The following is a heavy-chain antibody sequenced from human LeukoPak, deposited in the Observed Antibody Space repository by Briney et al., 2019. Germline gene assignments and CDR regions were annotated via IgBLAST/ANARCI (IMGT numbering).Heavy chain of an antibody. CDR2: IYYSGST. CDR1: GGSFSGYY. V-gene: IGHV4-34*01. J-gene: IGHJ4*02. CDR3: ARHYGP. Sequence: PSETLSLTCAVYGGSFSGYYWSWIRQPPGKGLEWIGSIYYSGSTYYNPSLKSRVTISVDTSKNQFSLKLNSVTATDTAVYYCARHYGPWGQGTLVTVSS. D-gene: IGHD3-16*01.